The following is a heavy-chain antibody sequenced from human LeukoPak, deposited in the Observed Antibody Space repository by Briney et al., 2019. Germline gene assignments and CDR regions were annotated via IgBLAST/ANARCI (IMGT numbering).Heavy chain of an antibody. CDR2: IYYSGST. V-gene: IGHV4-59*01. J-gene: IGHJ6*02. CDR1: GGSISSYY. Sequence: SETLSLTCTVSGGSISSYYWSWIRQPPGKGLEWIGYIYYSGSTNYNPSLKSRVTISVDTSKTQFSLKLSSVTAADTAVYYCARVSLGDIVVVPAAIPKEIYYYYGMDVWGQGTTVTVSS. CDR3: ARVSLGDIVVVPAAIPKEIYYYYGMDV. D-gene: IGHD2-2*01.